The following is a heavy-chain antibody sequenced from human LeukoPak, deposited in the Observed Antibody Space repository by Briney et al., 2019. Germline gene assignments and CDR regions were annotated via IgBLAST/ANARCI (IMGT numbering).Heavy chain of an antibody. Sequence: GGSLRLSCAASGFTFSSYGMHWVRQAPGKGLDWVAFIRYDGSNKYYADSVKGRFTISRDNSKNTLYLQMNSLRAEDTAAYYCAKDGGYPRGVHFDYWGQGTLVTVSS. J-gene: IGHJ4*02. CDR2: IRYDGSNK. D-gene: IGHD5-12*01. CDR3: AKDGGYPRGVHFDY. CDR1: GFTFSSYG. V-gene: IGHV3-30*02.